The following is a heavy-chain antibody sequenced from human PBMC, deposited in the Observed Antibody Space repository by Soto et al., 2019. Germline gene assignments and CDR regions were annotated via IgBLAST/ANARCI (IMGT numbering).Heavy chain of an antibody. D-gene: IGHD3-22*01. CDR2: DYVRGTT. J-gene: IGHJ4*02. V-gene: IGHV4-39*01. Sequence: PSETLSLTCTVSGASITNAIYYWGWTRQPPGKGLEWPASDYVRGTTYYSPSLKSRVTISVDTSKTQFSLKLSSVTAANAGVYFCARHAMYYYDSSSDYYPYFDSWGQGTLVTVSS. CDR1: GASITNAIYY. CDR3: ARHAMYYYDSSSDYYPYFDS.